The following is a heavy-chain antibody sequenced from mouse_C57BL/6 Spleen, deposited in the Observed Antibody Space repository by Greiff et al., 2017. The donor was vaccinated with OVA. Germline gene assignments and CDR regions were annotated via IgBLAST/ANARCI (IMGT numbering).Heavy chain of an antibody. Sequence: EVKVEESGGGLVKPGGSLKLSCAASGFTFSSYAMSWVRQTPEKRLEWVATISDGGSYTYYPDNVKGRFTISRDNAKNNLYLQMSHLKSEDTAMYYCARDLPYAYFDYWGQGTTLTVSS. CDR2: ISDGGSYT. J-gene: IGHJ2*01. CDR3: ARDLPYAYFDY. D-gene: IGHD6-5*01. V-gene: IGHV5-4*01. CDR1: GFTFSSYA.